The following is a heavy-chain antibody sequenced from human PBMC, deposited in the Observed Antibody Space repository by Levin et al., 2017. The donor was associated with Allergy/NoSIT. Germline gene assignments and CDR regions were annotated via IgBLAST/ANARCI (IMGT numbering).Heavy chain of an antibody. CDR2: ISSSGSTI. V-gene: IGHV3-48*03. CDR3: ARDNTYYDYIWGSYRSAFDI. D-gene: IGHD3-16*02. CDR1: GFTFSSYE. Sequence: GESLKISCAASGFTFSSYEMNWVRQAPGKGLEWVSYISSSGSTIYYADSVKGRFTISRDNAKNSLYLQMNSLRAEDTAVYYCARDNTYYDYIWGSYRSAFDIWGQGTMVTVSS. J-gene: IGHJ3*02.